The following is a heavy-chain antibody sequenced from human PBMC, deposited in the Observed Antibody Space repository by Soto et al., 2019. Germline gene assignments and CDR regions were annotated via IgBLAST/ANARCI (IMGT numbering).Heavy chain of an antibody. Sequence: QVQLVESGGGVVQPGRSLRLSCAASGFTFSSYAMHWVRQAPGKGLEWVAVISYDGSNKYYADSVKGRFTISRDNSKNTLYLQMNSLRAEDTAVYYGARDGAAAAGIDYWGQGTLVTVSS. J-gene: IGHJ4*02. D-gene: IGHD6-13*01. V-gene: IGHV3-30-3*01. CDR3: ARDGAAAAGIDY. CDR1: GFTFSSYA. CDR2: ISYDGSNK.